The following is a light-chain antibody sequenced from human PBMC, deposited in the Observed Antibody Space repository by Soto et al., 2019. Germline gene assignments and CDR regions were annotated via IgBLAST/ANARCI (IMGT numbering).Light chain of an antibody. J-gene: IGKJ4*01. CDR1: QSISIY. Sequence: DLQMTQSPSSLSASVGDTVTITCRASQSISIYLNWYQQKPGKAPSLLIYAASSLQNGVPSSFSGRGSGTDFTLTISSLQREDFATYYCQQSYRTPLTFGGGTKVEIK. V-gene: IGKV1-39*01. CDR3: QQSYRTPLT. CDR2: AAS.